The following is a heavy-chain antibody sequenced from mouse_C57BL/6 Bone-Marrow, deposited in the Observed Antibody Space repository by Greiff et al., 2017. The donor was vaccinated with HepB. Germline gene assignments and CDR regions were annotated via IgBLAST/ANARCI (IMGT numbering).Heavy chain of an antibody. J-gene: IGHJ3*01. V-gene: IGHV1-77*01. CDR1: GYTFTDYG. CDR3: ARHDGPFAY. CDR2: IYPGSGST. D-gene: IGHD2-3*01. Sequence: VKLVESGPELVKPGASMKMSCKASGYTFTDYGISWVKQRTGQGLEWIGEIYPGSGSTYYNEKFKGKATLTADKSSNTAYMQLSSLTSEDSAVYFCARHDGPFAYWGQGTRVTVSA.